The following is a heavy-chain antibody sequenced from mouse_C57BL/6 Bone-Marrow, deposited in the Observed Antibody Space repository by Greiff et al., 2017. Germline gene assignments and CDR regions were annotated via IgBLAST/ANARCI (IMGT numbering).Heavy chain of an antibody. D-gene: IGHD1-1*01. CDR2: IYPRSGNN. CDR1: GYTFTSYG. J-gene: IGHJ4*01. CDR3: ARGYYGSSPFYYAMDY. Sequence: VQLQQSGAELARPGASVKLSCKASGYTFTSYGISWVKQRPGQGLEWIGEIYPRSGNNYYNEKFKGKATLTADKSSSTAYMELRSLTSEDSAVYFCARGYYGSSPFYYAMDYWGQGTSVTVSS. V-gene: IGHV1-81*01.